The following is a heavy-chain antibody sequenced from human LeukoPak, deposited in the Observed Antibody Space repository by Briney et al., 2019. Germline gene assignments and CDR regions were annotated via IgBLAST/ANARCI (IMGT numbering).Heavy chain of an antibody. V-gene: IGHV4-59*01. CDR1: GGSISSCY. J-gene: IGHJ5*01. CDR2: IYYSGST. CDR3: AREVAAAGTLWFDS. D-gene: IGHD6-13*01. Sequence: SETLSLTCTVSGGSISSCYWSWIRQPPGKGLEWIGYIYYSGSTNYNPSLKSRLTISVDTSKNQFSLRLTSVTAADTAVYYCAREVAAAGTLWFDSWGRGTLVTVSS.